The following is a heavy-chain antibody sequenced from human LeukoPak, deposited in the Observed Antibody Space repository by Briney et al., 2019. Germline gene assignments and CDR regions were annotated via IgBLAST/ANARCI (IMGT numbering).Heavy chain of an antibody. CDR1: GFTFSTYA. J-gene: IGHJ5*02. CDR2: ISGSGTNT. V-gene: IGHV3-23*01. Sequence: PGGSLRLSCAASGFTFSTYAMSWVRQAPGKGLEWVSAISGSGTNTHYADSVKGRFTISRDNSKNTLDLQMNSLRVEDTAVYYCAKVHMDYYGDYGNDHLGQGTLVTVSS. D-gene: IGHD4-17*01. CDR3: AKVHMDYYGDYGNDH.